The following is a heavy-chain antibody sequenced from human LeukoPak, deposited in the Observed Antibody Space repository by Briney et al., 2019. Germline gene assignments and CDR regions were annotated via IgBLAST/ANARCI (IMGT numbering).Heavy chain of an antibody. D-gene: IGHD2-21*02. Sequence: SETLSLTCTVSGYSISSGYYWGWIRQPPGKGLEWIGSIYHSGSTYYNPSLKSRVTISVDTSKNQFSLKLSSVTAADTAVYYCARERVTALNWFDPWGQGTLVTVSS. CDR3: ARERVTALNWFDP. J-gene: IGHJ5*02. V-gene: IGHV4-38-2*02. CDR1: GYSISSGYY. CDR2: IYHSGST.